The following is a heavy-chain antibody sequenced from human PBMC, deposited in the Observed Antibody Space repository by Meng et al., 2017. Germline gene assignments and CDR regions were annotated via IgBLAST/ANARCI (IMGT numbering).Heavy chain of an antibody. J-gene: IGHJ5*02. V-gene: IGHV4-61*01. CDR2: IYYSGST. CDR3: ARAYYDFWSGYYSNWFDP. CDR1: GGSVSSGSYY. D-gene: IGHD3-3*01. Sequence: SETLSLTCTVSGGSVSSGSYYWSWIRQPPGKGLEWIGYIYYSGSTNYNPSLKSRVTISVDTSKIQFSLKLSSVTAADTAVYYCARAYYDFWSGYYSNWFDPWGQGTLVTVSS.